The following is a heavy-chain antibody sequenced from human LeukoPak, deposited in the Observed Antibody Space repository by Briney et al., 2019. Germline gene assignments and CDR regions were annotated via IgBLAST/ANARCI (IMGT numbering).Heavy chain of an antibody. CDR1: GGSISSYY. D-gene: IGHD3-22*01. Sequence: SETLSLTCTVSGGSISSYYWSWIRQPPGKGLEWIGYIYYSGSTNYNPSLKSRVTISVDTFKNQFSLKLSSVTAADTAVYYCASYSYYYDSSGYFDYWGQGTLVTVSS. CDR3: ASYSYYYDSSGYFDY. V-gene: IGHV4-59*01. J-gene: IGHJ4*02. CDR2: IYYSGST.